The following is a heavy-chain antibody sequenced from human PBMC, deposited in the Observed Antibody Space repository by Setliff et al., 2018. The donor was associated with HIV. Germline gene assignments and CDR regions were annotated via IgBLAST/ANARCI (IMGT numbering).Heavy chain of an antibody. CDR3: AKRASYSFQI. CDR1: AYSITSGHF. V-gene: IGHV4-38-2*02. Sequence: SETLSLTCIASAYSITSGHFWGWIRQPPGKGLEWIGGIYQGESGHYNPSLKSRVTISLDTSKNQISLKLTSVSAADTAVYYCAKRASYSFQIWGRGTMVTVSS. J-gene: IGHJ3*02. D-gene: IGHD2-21*01. CDR2: IYQGESG.